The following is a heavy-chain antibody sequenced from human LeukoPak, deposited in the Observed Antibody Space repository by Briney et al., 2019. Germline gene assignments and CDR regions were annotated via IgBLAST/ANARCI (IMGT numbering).Heavy chain of an antibody. D-gene: IGHD1-26*01. CDR2: ISAYNGNT. CDR1: GYTFTTYG. V-gene: IGHV1-18*01. Sequence: ASVKVSCKASGYTFTTYGITWVRQAPGQGLEWMGWISAYNGNTNYAQKLQGGVTMTTDTSTSTAYMELRSLRSDDTAEYYCARDPQQLVGATGGGFQYWGQGTLVTVSS. J-gene: IGHJ4*02. CDR3: ARDPQQLVGATGGGFQY.